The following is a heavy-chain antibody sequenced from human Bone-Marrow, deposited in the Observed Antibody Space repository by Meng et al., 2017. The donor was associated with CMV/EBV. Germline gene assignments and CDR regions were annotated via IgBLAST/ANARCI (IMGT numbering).Heavy chain of an antibody. D-gene: IGHD2-2*02. CDR1: GYTFTGYY. Sequence: ASVKVSCKASGYTFTGYYMHWVRQAPGQGLEWMGWINPNSGGTNYAQKFQGRVTMTRDTSISTAYMELSRLRSDDTAVYYCAREDQLLYWGNWFDPWGQGTLVTVSS. J-gene: IGHJ5*02. CDR2: INPNSGGT. CDR3: AREDQLLYWGNWFDP. V-gene: IGHV1-2*02.